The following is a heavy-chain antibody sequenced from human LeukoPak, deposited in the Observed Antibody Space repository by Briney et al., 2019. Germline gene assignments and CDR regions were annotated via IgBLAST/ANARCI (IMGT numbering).Heavy chain of an antibody. V-gene: IGHV4-38-2*01. CDR1: GFIFTSYS. CDR2: IYYSGST. Sequence: GSLTLSCAVSGFIFTSYSMDWGRQAPGKGLEWIGTIYYSGSTYYNPSLKSRVTISVDTTQNQFSLQLTYVTALSSAVYYCARQGSGNYLSPVIYWGQGTLVTVSS. CDR3: ARQGSGNYLSPVIY. J-gene: IGHJ4*02. D-gene: IGHD1-26*01.